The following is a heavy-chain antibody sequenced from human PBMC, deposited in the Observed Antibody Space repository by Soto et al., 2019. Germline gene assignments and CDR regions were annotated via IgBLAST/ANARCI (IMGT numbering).Heavy chain of an antibody. CDR3: ARDVDYDFWSGYVSDGLDV. Sequence: PSETLSLTCTVTGGAIYNYYWTLVRHPSLKGLEWIGRIHSSGSTNYNPSLRSRVTMSLYTSTNHFSLKLTSVTAADTAVYFCARDVDYDFWSGYVSDGLDVWGQGATVTSP. J-gene: IGHJ6*02. V-gene: IGHV4-4*07. CDR2: IHSSGST. D-gene: IGHD3-3*01. CDR1: GGAIYNYY.